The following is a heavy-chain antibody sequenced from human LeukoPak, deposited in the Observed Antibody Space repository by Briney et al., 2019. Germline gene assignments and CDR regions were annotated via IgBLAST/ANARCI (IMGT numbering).Heavy chain of an antibody. CDR2: INHSGST. D-gene: IGHD6-6*01. CDR3: ARRAYSSFPYYFDF. Sequence: PSETLSLTCAVYGGSFSGYYWSWIRQPPGKGLEWIGEINHSGSTNYNPSLKSRVTISVDTSKNQFSLKLSSVTAADTAVYYCARRAYSSFPYYFDFWGQGTLVTVSS. CDR1: GGSFSGYY. V-gene: IGHV4-34*01. J-gene: IGHJ4*02.